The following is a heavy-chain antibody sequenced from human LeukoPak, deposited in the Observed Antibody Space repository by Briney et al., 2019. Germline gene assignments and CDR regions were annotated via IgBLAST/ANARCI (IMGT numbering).Heavy chain of an antibody. J-gene: IGHJ3*02. CDR2: IYSGGST. D-gene: IGHD3-22*01. Sequence: GGSLRLSCAASGSSVSNNYMSWVRQAPGKGLEWISVIYSGGSTYYGDSVKGRFTISRDNSKNTLYLQMNSLTVEDTAVYYCATVRIIEGYSDAFDIWGQGTLVTVSS. CDR1: GSSVSNNY. V-gene: IGHV3-53*01. CDR3: ATVRIIEGYSDAFDI.